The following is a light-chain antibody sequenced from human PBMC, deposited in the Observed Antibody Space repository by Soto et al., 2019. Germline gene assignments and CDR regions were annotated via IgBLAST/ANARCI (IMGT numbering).Light chain of an antibody. V-gene: IGLV2-14*01. J-gene: IGLJ1*01. CDR1: SSDVGAYNY. CDR2: DVS. Sequence: QSALTQPASVSGSPGQSITISCSGTSSDVGAYNYVSWYQQHPGKAPKLMIYDVSNRPSGVSNRFSCSKSGNTASLTISGLQAEDEADYYCCSYTSSMANVFGTGTKLTVL. CDR3: CSYTSSMANV.